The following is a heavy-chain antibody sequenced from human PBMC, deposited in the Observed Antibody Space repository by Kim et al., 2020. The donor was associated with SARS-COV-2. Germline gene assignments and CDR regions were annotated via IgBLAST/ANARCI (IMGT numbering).Heavy chain of an antibody. Sequence: GGSLRLSCAASGFSFDDYSMHWVRQAPGKGLEWVSLISGDGRSTYYADSVKGRFTISRDNSKNSLYLQMNSLRTEDTALYYCAKVYGRGAAAGPLVDYWGQGALVSVSS. D-gene: IGHD6-13*01. J-gene: IGHJ4*02. CDR1: GFSFDDYS. CDR3: AKVYGRGAAAGPLVDY. CDR2: ISGDGRST. V-gene: IGHV3-43*02.